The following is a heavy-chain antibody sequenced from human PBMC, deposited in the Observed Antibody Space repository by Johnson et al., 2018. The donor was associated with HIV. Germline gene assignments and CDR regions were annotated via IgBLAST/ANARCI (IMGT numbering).Heavy chain of an antibody. D-gene: IGHD4-17*01. CDR2: ISSSGNSM. CDR3: AKVGGRHDYGDYLGAFDI. V-gene: IGHV3-11*04. J-gene: IGHJ3*02. Sequence: VQLVESGGGLVQPGGSLRLSCAASGFTFSDYYMSWIRQAPGKGLEWVSYISSSGNSMYYADSVKGRFTISRDNAKNSLYLQMNILRAEDTAVYYCAKVGGRHDYGDYLGAFDIWGQGTMVTVSS. CDR1: GFTFSDYY.